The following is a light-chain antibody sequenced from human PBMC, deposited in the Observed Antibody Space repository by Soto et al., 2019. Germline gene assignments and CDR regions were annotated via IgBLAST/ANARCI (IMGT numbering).Light chain of an antibody. CDR1: QSVSSD. J-gene: IGKJ1*01. CDR2: GAS. V-gene: IGKV3-15*01. CDR3: QQYNNWPRT. Sequence: IVLTQSPGTLSLSPGDRATLSCRASQSVSSDLAWYQQNPGQAPRLLIYGASTRATGIPARFSGSGSGTEFTLTISSLQSEDFAVYYCQQYNNWPRTFGQGTKVDIK.